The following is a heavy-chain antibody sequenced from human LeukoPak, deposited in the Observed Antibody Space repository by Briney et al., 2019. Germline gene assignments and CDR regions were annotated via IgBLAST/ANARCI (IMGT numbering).Heavy chain of an antibody. D-gene: IGHD3-10*01. Sequence: ASVKVSCKASGGTFSSYAISWVRQAPGQGLEWMGWINPNSGGTNYAQKFQGRVTMTRDTSISTAYMELSRLRSDDTAVYYCARDPSMVGDAFDIWGQGTMVTVSS. J-gene: IGHJ3*02. V-gene: IGHV1-2*02. CDR2: INPNSGGT. CDR1: GGTFSSYA. CDR3: ARDPSMVGDAFDI.